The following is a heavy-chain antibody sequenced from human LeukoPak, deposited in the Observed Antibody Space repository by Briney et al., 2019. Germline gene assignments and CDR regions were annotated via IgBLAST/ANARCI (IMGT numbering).Heavy chain of an antibody. Sequence: GGSLRLSCAASGFTFSDYYMSWIRQAPGKGLEWVSYISSSGSTRYYADSVKGRFTISRDNSKNTLYLQMNSLRAEDTAVYYCAKDPDCTSGICYTFFDYWGQGTLVTVSS. CDR3: AKDPDCTSGICYTFFDY. D-gene: IGHD2-8*01. V-gene: IGHV3-11*01. J-gene: IGHJ4*02. CDR1: GFTFSDYY. CDR2: ISSSGSTR.